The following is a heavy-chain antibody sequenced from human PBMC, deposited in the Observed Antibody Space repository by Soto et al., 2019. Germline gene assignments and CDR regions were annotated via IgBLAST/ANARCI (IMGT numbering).Heavy chain of an antibody. D-gene: IGHD2-2*01. V-gene: IGHV4-31*03. CDR1: GGSISSGGYY. J-gene: IGHJ6*04. Sequence: PSETLSLTCTVSGGSISSGGYYWSWIRQHPGKGLEWIGYIYYSGSTYYNPSLKSRVTISVDTSKNQFSLKLGSVTAADTAVYYCARGIVVVFVSPICYYYYGMYFWGKGSTVTVSS. CDR3: ARGIVVVFVSPICYYYYGMYF. CDR2: IYYSGST.